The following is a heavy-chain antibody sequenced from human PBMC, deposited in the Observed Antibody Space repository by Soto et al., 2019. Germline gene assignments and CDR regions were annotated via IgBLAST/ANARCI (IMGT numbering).Heavy chain of an antibody. CDR1: GFTFSSYG. D-gene: IGHD1-1*01. Sequence: QVQLVESGGGVVQPGRSLRRSCAASGFTFSSYGMHWVRQAPGKGLEWVAVIWYDGSDKYYADSVKGRFTISRDNSKNTLYLQMNSLRAEDTAVYYCALSWYSYYFDLWGQGNLVTVSS. CDR3: ALSWYSYYFDL. CDR2: IWYDGSDK. V-gene: IGHV3-33*08. J-gene: IGHJ4*02.